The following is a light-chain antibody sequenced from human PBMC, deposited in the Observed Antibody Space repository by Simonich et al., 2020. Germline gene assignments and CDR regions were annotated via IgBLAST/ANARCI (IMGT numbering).Light chain of an antibody. Sequence: EIVMTQSLATLSVSSGERATLSCRASQSVSSNLAWYQQKPGPAPWILNYGASTRATGIPARFSGSGSGTEFTLTISSMQSEDFAVYYCQQYNNWPPFTFGPGTKVDIK. CDR1: QSVSSN. CDR2: GAS. V-gene: IGKV3-15*01. J-gene: IGKJ3*01. CDR3: QQYNNWPPFT.